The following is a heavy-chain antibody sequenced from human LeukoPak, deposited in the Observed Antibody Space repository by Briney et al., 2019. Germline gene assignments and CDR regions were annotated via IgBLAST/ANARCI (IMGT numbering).Heavy chain of an antibody. CDR1: GFTFSSNY. Sequence: GGSLRLSCAASGFTFSSNYMSWVRQAPGKGLEWVSVIYSGGSTYYADSVKGRFTISRDNAKNSLSLQVNSLRAEDTAVYYCARVVYCSGGSCHIFAFDIWGQGTMVTVSS. D-gene: IGHD2-15*01. J-gene: IGHJ3*02. CDR3: ARVVYCSGGSCHIFAFDI. V-gene: IGHV3-53*01. CDR2: IYSGGST.